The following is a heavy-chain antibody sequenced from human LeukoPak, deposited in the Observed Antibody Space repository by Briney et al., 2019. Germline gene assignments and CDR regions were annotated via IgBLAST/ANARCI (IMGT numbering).Heavy chain of an antibody. Sequence: PGGSLRLSCAASGFTFSSYGMHWVRQAPGKGLEWVAVISYDGSNKYYADSVKGRFTISRDNSKNTLHLQMNSLRAEDTAVYYCAKDQILEGFDYWGQGTLVTVSS. CDR2: ISYDGSNK. J-gene: IGHJ4*02. V-gene: IGHV3-30*18. CDR1: GFTFSSYG. CDR3: AKDQILEGFDY.